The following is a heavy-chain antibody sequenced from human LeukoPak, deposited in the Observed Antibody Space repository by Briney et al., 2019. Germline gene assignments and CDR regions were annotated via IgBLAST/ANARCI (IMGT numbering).Heavy chain of an antibody. J-gene: IGHJ4*02. Sequence: SETLSLTCSVSGGSISSGSYYWSWIRQPAGKGLEWIGRIYTSGSTNYNPSLKSRVTISVDTSKNQFSLKLSSVTAADTAVYYCARDLSPDSSGCPGYWGQGTLVTVSS. V-gene: IGHV4-61*02. D-gene: IGHD3-22*01. CDR3: ARDLSPDSSGCPGY. CDR2: IYTSGST. CDR1: GGSISSGSYY.